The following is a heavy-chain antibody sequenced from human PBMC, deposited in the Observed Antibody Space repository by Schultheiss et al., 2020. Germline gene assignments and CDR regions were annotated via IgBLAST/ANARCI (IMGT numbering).Heavy chain of an antibody. J-gene: IGHJ6*02. V-gene: IGHV4-38-2*01. Sequence: SQTLSLTCAVSGYSISSGYYWGWIRQPPGKGLEWIGYIYYSGSTNYNPSLKSRVTISVDTSKNQFSLKLSSVTAADTAEYYCARQKSSGYYPHYHYYGLDVWGQGTTVTVSS. D-gene: IGHD3-22*01. CDR3: ARQKSSGYYPHYHYYGLDV. CDR1: GYSISSGYY. CDR2: IYYSGST.